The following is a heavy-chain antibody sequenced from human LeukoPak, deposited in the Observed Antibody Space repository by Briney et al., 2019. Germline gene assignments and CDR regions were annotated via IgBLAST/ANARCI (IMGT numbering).Heavy chain of an antibody. CDR3: ASGNYYDSSGYSLDAFDI. Sequence: SETLSLTCTVSGGSISSGGYYWSWIRQHPGKGLEWIGYIYYSGSTYYNPSLKSRVTISVDTSKNQFSLKLSSVTAADTAVYYCASGNYYDSSGYSLDAFDIWGQGTMVTVSS. V-gene: IGHV4-31*03. CDR2: IYYSGST. J-gene: IGHJ3*02. CDR1: GGSISSGGYY. D-gene: IGHD3-22*01.